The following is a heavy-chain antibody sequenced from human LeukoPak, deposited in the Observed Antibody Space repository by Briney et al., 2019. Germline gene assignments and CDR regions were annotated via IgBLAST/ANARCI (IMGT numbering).Heavy chain of an antibody. J-gene: IGHJ4*02. CDR1: GYSFTSYW. D-gene: IGHD6-19*01. V-gene: IGHV5-51*01. CDR2: IYPGDSDT. CDR3: ARSFRFGYSSGWYFGLDY. Sequence: GESLKISCKGSGYSFTSYWIGWVRQMPGKGLEWMGIIYPGDSDTRYSPSFQGQVTIPADKSISTAYLQWSSLKASDTAMYYCARSFRFGYSSGWYFGLDYWGQGTLVTVSS.